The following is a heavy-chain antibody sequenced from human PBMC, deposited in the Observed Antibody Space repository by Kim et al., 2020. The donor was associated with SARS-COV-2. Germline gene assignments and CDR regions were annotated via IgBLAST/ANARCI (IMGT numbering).Heavy chain of an antibody. D-gene: IGHD2-15*01. J-gene: IGHJ6*02. V-gene: IGHV3-7*01. CDR3: ARVEAWVYGGGYYYYGMDV. CDR1: GFTFSSYW. CDR2: IKQDGSEK. Sequence: GGSLRLSCAASGFTFSSYWMSWVRQAPGKGLEWVANIKQDGSEKYYVDSVKGRFTISRDNAKNSLYLQMNSLRAEDTAVYYCARVEAWVYGGGYYYYGMDVWGQGTTVTVSS.